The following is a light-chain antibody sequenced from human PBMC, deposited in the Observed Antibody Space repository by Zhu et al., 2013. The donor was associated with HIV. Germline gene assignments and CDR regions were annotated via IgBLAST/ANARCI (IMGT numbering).Light chain of an antibody. CDR3: SSYADRNNLV. V-gene: IGLV2-23*02. Sequence: QSALTQPASVSGSPGQSITISCTGTSSDVGSYNLVSWYQHHPGKAPKVMIYEVSKRPSGVPDRFSGSKSGNTASLTVSGLQAGDEADYYCSSYADRNNLVFGGGTKLTVL. CDR2: EVS. J-gene: IGLJ2*01. CDR1: SSDVGSYNL.